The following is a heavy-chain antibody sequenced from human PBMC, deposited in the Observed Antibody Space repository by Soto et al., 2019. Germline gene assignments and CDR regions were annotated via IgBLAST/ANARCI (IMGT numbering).Heavy chain of an antibody. CDR1: GFTLRSSG. CDR2: ISDSESDK. D-gene: IGHD3-16*01. CDR3: AKDKSNSWAFDY. V-gene: IGHV3-30*18. J-gene: IGHJ4*02. Sequence: GGSLRLSCSVSGFTLRSSGMHWVRQAPGKGLEWVAVISDSESDKWYADSVRGRFTISRDTSKNTVYLQMNSLRAEDTALYYCAKDKSNSWAFDYWGQGA.